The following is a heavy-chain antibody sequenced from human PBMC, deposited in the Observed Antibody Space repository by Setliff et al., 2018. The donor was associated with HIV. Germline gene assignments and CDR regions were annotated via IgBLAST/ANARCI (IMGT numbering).Heavy chain of an antibody. CDR1: GYSISSGHY. Sequence: SETLSLTCAVSGYSISSGHYWGWIRQPPGKGLEWIGSIYHSGTTKFNPSLKSRAAISVDSSNNQFSLKMTSVTAADTAVYFCARFNALLGSSTYYDYWGPGLLVTVS. CDR3: ARFNALLGSSTYYDY. V-gene: IGHV4-38-2*01. CDR2: IYHSGTT. D-gene: IGHD3-22*01. J-gene: IGHJ4*02.